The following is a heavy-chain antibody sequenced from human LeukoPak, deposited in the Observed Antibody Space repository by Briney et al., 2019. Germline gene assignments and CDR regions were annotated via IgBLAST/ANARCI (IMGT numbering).Heavy chain of an antibody. CDR2: IIPILGIA. CDR1: AGTFGSYA. Sequence: ASVTVSCKAAAGTFGSYAISWVRQAPGQGRESMRRIIPILGIANYAQKFQGRVTITADKSTSTAYMELSSLRSEDTAVYYCARATMVRGVILDYWGQGSLVTVSS. V-gene: IGHV1-69*04. J-gene: IGHJ4*02. D-gene: IGHD3-10*01. CDR3: ARATMVRGVILDY.